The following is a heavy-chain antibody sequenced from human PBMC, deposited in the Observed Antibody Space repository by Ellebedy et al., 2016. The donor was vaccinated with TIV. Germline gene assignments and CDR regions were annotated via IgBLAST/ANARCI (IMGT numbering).Heavy chain of an antibody. V-gene: IGHV3-11*01. J-gene: IGHJ3*02. Sequence: GESLKISXAASEFSVSDYYMSWIRHAPGKGLEFVSYITNSGSPIYYADSVKGRFTTSRDSAKNSVFLQMNGLGAEDTAVYYCARGYALPTTIWNAFDIWGQGTMVSVSS. D-gene: IGHD5-18*01. CDR1: EFSVSDYY. CDR2: ITNSGSPI. CDR3: ARGYALPTTIWNAFDI.